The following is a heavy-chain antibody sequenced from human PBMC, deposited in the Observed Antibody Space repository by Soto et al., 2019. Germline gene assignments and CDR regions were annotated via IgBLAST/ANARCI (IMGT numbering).Heavy chain of an antibody. CDR2: IYYSGST. J-gene: IGHJ4*02. V-gene: IGHV4-31*03. D-gene: IGHD4-17*01. CDR1: GVSISSGGYY. Sequence: VQLQESGPGLVKPSQTLSLTCNVSGVSISSGGYYWSWIRQHPAKGLEWIGHIYYSGSTYYNPSRQSRVTISVDTSKNQFPRKLSSVTAADTAVYYCARGRPDDYGDPDYFDYWGQGALVTVSS. CDR3: ARGRPDDYGDPDYFDY.